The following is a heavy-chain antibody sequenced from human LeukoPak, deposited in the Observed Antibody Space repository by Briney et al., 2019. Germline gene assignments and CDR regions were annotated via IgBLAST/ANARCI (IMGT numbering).Heavy chain of an antibody. CDR1: GFTFSSYA. J-gene: IGHJ4*02. CDR3: ARSKSVDY. CDR2: ISGGGGST. Sequence: PGGSLRLSCAASGFTFSSYAMNWVRQAPGKGLEWVSTISGGGGSTYYADSVKGRFTISRDNSKNTLYLQMNSLRAEDTAVYYCARSKSVDYWGQGTLVTVSS. V-gene: IGHV3-23*01.